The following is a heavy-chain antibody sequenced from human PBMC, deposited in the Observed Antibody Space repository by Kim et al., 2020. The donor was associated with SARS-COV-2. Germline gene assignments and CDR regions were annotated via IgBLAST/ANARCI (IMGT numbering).Heavy chain of an antibody. CDR2: IDPSDSYT. D-gene: IGHD3-22*01. V-gene: IGHV5-10-1*01. Sequence: GASLKISCKGSGYSFTSYWISWVRRMPGKGLEWMGRIDPSDSYTNYSPSFQGHVTISADKSISTAYLQWSSLKASDTAMYYCARSAYYYDSSGYELGNWGQGTLVTVSS. CDR1: GYSFTSYW. CDR3: ARSAYYYDSSGYELGN. J-gene: IGHJ4*02.